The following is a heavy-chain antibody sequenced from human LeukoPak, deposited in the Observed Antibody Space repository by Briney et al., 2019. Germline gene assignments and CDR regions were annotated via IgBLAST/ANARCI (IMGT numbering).Heavy chain of an antibody. CDR1: GGSISSYY. Sequence: AETLSLTCTVSGGSISSYYWSWIRQPPGKGLEWIGYIYYSGSTNYNPSLKSRVTISVDTSKNQFSLKLSSVTAADTAVYYCARDRRDYYGSGSYYTSYNWFDPWGQGTLVTVCS. V-gene: IGHV4-59*01. J-gene: IGHJ5*02. D-gene: IGHD3-10*01. CDR2: IYYSGST. CDR3: ARDRRDYYGSGSYYTSYNWFDP.